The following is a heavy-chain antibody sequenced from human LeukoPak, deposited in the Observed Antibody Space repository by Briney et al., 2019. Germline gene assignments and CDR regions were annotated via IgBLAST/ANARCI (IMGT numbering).Heavy chain of an antibody. J-gene: IGHJ4*02. CDR3: ARSTRGYSYGYDSDY. D-gene: IGHD5-18*01. CDR1: GFPLSTSGMC. V-gene: IGHV2-70*11. Sequence: SGPALVKPIQTLTLTCTFSGFPLSTSGMCVSWIRQPPGKALEWLARIDWDDDKYYSTSLKTRLTISKDTSKNQVVLTMTNMDPVDTATYYCARSTRGYSYGYDSDYWGQGTLVTVSS. CDR2: IDWDDDK.